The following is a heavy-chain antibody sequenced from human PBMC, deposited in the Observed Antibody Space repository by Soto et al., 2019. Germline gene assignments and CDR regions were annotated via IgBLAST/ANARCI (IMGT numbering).Heavy chain of an antibody. Sequence: ASVKVSCKASGYTFTSYDINWVRQATGQGLEWKGWMNPNSGNTGYAQKFQGRVIMTRNTSISTAYMELSSLRSEDTAVYYFARVRFLEWLLWGEPDYYYYYGMDVWGQGTTVTVSS. J-gene: IGHJ6*02. CDR3: ARVRFLEWLLWGEPDYYYYYGMDV. CDR2: MNPNSGNT. D-gene: IGHD3-3*01. V-gene: IGHV1-8*01. CDR1: GYTFTSYD.